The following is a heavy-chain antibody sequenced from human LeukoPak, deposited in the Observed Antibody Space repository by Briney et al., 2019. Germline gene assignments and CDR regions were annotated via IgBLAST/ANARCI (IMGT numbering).Heavy chain of an antibody. V-gene: IGHV3-7*05. CDR1: GFTFSSYA. CDR3: ARDVLGPSDF. D-gene: IGHD3-10*02. CDR2: IKQDGSEK. J-gene: IGHJ4*02. Sequence: PGGSLRLSCAASGFTFSSYAMHWVRKAPGKGLEWVANIKQDGSEKYYVDSVKGRFTISRDNAKNSLYLQMNSLRAEDTAVYYCARDVLGPSDFWGQGTLVTVSS.